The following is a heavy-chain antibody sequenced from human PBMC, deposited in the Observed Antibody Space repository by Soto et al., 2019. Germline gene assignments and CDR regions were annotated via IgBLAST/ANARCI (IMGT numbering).Heavy chain of an antibody. V-gene: IGHV4-59*11. CDR2: IYYSGST. CDR1: GGSINNHY. J-gene: IGHJ4*02. Sequence: QVQLQESGPGLVKPSETLSLTCTVSGGSINNHYWSWIRQPPGKGLEWIGYIYYSGSTNYNPSLPSRVNKSVDTSKNQASLRLSSVTAADTAIYYTARANWYGEYWGQGILVTVSS. D-gene: IGHD1-20*01. CDR3: ARANWYGEY.